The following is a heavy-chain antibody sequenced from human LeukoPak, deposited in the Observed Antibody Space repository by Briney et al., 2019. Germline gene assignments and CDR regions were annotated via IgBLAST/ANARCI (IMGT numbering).Heavy chain of an antibody. CDR1: GGSISRNNW. Sequence: SGTLSLTCAVSGGSISRNNWWSWVRQPPGKGLEWIGEIYHSGSTNYNPSLKSRVTISVDKSKNQFSLKLSSVTAADTAVYYCARVKLWFEDPNAFDIWGQGTMVTVSS. V-gene: IGHV4-4*02. D-gene: IGHD3-10*01. CDR2: IYHSGST. J-gene: IGHJ3*02. CDR3: ARVKLWFEDPNAFDI.